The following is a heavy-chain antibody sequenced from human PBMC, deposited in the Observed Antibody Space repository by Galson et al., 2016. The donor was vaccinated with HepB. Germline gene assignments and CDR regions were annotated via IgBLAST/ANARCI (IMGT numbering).Heavy chain of an antibody. CDR2: LNPNSGVT. CDR1: GYTFTGYY. V-gene: IGHV1-2*06. J-gene: IGHJ4*02. CDR3: ARDHPLTDLDY. D-gene: IGHD3/OR15-3a*01. Sequence: SVKVSCKASGYTFTGYYMHWVRQAPGQGLEWMGRLNPNSGVTNYAQKFQGRVTMTRDTPITTAYMALSRLRSDDTAVYCCARDHPLTDLDYWGQGTLVTVSS.